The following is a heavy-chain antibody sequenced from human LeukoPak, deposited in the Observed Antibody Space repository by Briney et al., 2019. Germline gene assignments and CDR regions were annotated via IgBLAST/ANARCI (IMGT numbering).Heavy chain of an antibody. CDR3: ARPYTAMGEYYFDY. Sequence: GESLKISCKGSGSSFTSYWIGWVRQLPGKGLEWMGIIYPGDSDTRYSPSFQGQVTISADKSISTAYLQWSSLKASDTAMYYCARPYTAMGEYYFDYWGQGTLVTVSS. D-gene: IGHD5-18*01. J-gene: IGHJ4*02. CDR2: IYPGDSDT. V-gene: IGHV5-51*01. CDR1: GSSFTSYW.